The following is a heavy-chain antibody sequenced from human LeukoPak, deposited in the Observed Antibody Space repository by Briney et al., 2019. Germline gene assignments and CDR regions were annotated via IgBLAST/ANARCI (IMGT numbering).Heavy chain of an antibody. CDR1: GGTFSSYA. Sequence: GASVKVSCKASGGTFSSYAISWVRQAPGQGLEWMGGIIPIFGTANYAQKFQGRVTITADDSTSTAYMALSSLRSEDTAVYYCARGGSHDYYDSSGRFDYWGQGTLVTVSS. CDR2: IIPIFGTA. V-gene: IGHV1-69*13. J-gene: IGHJ4*02. CDR3: ARGGSHDYYDSSGRFDY. D-gene: IGHD3-22*01.